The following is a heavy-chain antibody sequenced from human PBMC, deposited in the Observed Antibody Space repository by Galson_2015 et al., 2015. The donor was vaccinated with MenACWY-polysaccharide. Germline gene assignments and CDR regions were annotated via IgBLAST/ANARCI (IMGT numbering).Heavy chain of an antibody. V-gene: IGHV1-46*03. Sequence: SVKVSCKASGYTFTSYYMHWVRQAPGQGLEWMGIINPSGGSTSYAQKFQGRVTMTRDTSTSTVYMELSSLRSEDTAVYYCARDPLSSRGGSYSLAFEIWGQGTMVTVSS. CDR1: GYTFTSYY. J-gene: IGHJ3*02. CDR3: ARDPLSSRGGSYSLAFEI. D-gene: IGHD1-26*01. CDR2: INPSGGST.